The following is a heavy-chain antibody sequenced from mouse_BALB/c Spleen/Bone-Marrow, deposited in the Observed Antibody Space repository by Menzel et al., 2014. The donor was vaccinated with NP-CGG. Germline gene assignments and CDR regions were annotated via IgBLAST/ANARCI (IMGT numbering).Heavy chain of an antibody. J-gene: IGHJ2*01. CDR1: GFTFSSYG. Sequence: EVKLQESGGGLVQPGGSLKLSCAASGFTFSSYGMSWVRQTPDKRLELVATINSNGGSTYYPDSVKGRFTISRDNAKNTLYLQMSSLKSEDTAMYYCARDPYYSRSYDYWGQGTTLTVSS. D-gene: IGHD1-1*01. CDR2: INSNGGST. V-gene: IGHV5-6-3*01. CDR3: ARDPYYSRSYDY.